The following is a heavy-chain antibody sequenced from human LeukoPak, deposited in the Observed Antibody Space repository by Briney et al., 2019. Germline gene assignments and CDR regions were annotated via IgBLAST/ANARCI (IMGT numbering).Heavy chain of an antibody. CDR2: INPNSGGT. D-gene: IGHD6-13*01. CDR1: GYTFTGYY. CDR3: ARDRIAAV. V-gene: IGHV1-2*02. J-gene: IGHJ4*02. Sequence: ASVKVSCKASGYTFTGYYMYWVRQAPGQGLEWMGWINPNSGGTKYAQKFQGRVTMTRDTSISTAYMELSGLRSDDTAVYYCARDRIAAVWGQGPLVPVSS.